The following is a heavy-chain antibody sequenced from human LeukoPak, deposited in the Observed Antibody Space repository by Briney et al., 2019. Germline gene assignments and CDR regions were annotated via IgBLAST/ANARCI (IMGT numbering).Heavy chain of an antibody. CDR2: IRYDGSNK. CDR3: AKGGVAAIRQNYY. Sequence: PGGSLRLSCAASGFTFSSYGMHWVRQAPGKGLEWVAFIRYDGSNKYYADSVKGRFTISRDNSKNTLYLQMNSLRAEDTAVYYCAKGGVAAIRQNYYWGQGTLVTVSS. V-gene: IGHV3-30*02. CDR1: GFTFSSYG. J-gene: IGHJ4*02. D-gene: IGHD2-21*02.